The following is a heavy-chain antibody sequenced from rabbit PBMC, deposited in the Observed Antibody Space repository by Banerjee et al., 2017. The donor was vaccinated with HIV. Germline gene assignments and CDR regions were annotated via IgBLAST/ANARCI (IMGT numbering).Heavy chain of an antibody. CDR2: IYIGSGRT. J-gene: IGHJ4*01. D-gene: IGHD4-1*01. CDR3: ARDLAGVIGWNFNL. CDR1: GFSFISNA. Sequence: QEQLVEYGGDLVQPEGSLTLTCTASGFSFISNAMCWVRQAPGKGLEWIGCIYIGSGRTYYASWAKGRFTISKTSSTTVTLQMTSLTAADTATYFCARDLAGVIGWNFNLWGPGTLVTVS. V-gene: IGHV1S45*01.